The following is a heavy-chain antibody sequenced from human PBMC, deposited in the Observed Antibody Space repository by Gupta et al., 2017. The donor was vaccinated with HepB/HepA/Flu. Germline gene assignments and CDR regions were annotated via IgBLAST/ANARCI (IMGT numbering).Heavy chain of an antibody. CDR2: TSNSGSRV. Sequence: EVQLVESGGGLVQPGGSLRLSCAASGFTLDSYSMNWVRHAPGKGLEWVSYTSNSGSRVHHADSVKGRFTVSRDNAKNSLYLQMSRPRDEDTAVYYCARDRYITMSHADYWVQLTLVTVSS. CDR3: ARDRYITMSHADY. V-gene: IGHV3-48*02. J-gene: IGHJ4*02. D-gene: IGHD3-10*02. CDR1: GFTLDSYS.